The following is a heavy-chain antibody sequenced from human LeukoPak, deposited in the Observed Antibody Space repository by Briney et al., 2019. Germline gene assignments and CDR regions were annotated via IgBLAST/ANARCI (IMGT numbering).Heavy chain of an antibody. V-gene: IGHV4-4*07. CDR3: ARELYVAGSGYHYYMDV. J-gene: IGHJ6*03. CDR2: IYTSGST. D-gene: IGHD3-10*01. CDR1: GGSISSYY. Sequence: SETLSLTCSVSGGSISSYYWTWIRQPAGKELEWIGRIYTSGSTNHNPSLKSRVTMSVDTSKNQFSLKVSSVTAADTAVYYCARELYVAGSGYHYYMDVWGKGTTVTVSS.